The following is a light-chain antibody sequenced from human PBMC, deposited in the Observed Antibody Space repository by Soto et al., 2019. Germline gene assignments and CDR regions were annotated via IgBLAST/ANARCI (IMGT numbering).Light chain of an antibody. J-gene: IGKJ1*01. CDR1: QSVSSK. CDR2: GAS. CDR3: QQYNKWPGT. V-gene: IGKV3-15*01. Sequence: EIVLTQSPGTLSVSPGERATLSCRASQSVSSKLAWYQQKPGQAPRLLFYGASTGATGIPARFSGSGSETEFTLSISSLQSEDFAVYYCQQYNKWPGTFGQGTKV.